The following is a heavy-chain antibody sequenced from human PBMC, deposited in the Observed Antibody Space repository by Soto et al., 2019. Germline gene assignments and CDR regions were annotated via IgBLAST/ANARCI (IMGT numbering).Heavy chain of an antibody. CDR2: IDWDDDK. D-gene: IGHD5-18*01. CDR3: ARTRGYSYDLVPYYYYGMDV. J-gene: IGHJ6*02. Sequence: SGPTLVNPTQTLTLTCTFSGFSLSTSGVGVGWIRQPPGKALEWLARIDWDDDKYYSTSLKTRLTISKDTSKNQVVLTMTNMDPVDTATYYCARTRGYSYDLVPYYYYGMDVWGQGTTVTVSS. V-gene: IGHV2-70*11. CDR1: GFSLSTSGVG.